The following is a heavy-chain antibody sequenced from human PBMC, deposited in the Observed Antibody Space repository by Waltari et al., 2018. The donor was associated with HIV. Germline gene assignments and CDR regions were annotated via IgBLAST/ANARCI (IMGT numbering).Heavy chain of an antibody. CDR3: ARTGGLVIIDSHLFDP. J-gene: IGHJ5*02. V-gene: IGHV4-34*01. CDR2: INQSGST. Sequence: QVQLQQWGAGLLKPSETLSLTCAVYGGSFSGYYWSWIRQPPGNGLEWIGEINQSGSTNYKAYLKSRVTISVEPSKNQFCLKLSSVTAADTAVYYCARTGGLVIIDSHLFDPWGQGTLVTVSS. D-gene: IGHD3-9*01. CDR1: GGSFSGYY.